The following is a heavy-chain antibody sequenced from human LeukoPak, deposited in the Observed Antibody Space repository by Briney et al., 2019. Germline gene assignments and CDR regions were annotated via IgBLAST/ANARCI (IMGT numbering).Heavy chain of an antibody. CDR1: GYTFTGYY. CDR2: INPHSGAT. V-gene: IGHV1-2*02. Sequence: ASVKVSCKASGYTFTGYYIHWVGQAPGQGPEGMGWINPHSGATNYAQKFQGRVTMTRDTSISTAFMELSSLRSDDTAMYYCSRDLLMYYSGSGESTWGQGTQVTVSS. CDR3: SRDLLMYYSGSGEST. D-gene: IGHD3-10*01. J-gene: IGHJ5*02.